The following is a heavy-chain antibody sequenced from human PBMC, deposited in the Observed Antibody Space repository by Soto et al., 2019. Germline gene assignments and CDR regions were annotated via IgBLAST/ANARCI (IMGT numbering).Heavy chain of an antibody. J-gene: IGHJ4*02. Sequence: ASVKASCKASGYTFTGYYMHWVRQAPGQGLEWMGWINPNSGGTNYAQKFQGWVTMTRDTSISTAYMELSRLRSDDTAVYYCARAYCGGDCPTFDYWRQGTLVTVSS. V-gene: IGHV1-2*04. D-gene: IGHD2-21*02. CDR3: ARAYCGGDCPTFDY. CDR2: INPNSGGT. CDR1: GYTFTGYY.